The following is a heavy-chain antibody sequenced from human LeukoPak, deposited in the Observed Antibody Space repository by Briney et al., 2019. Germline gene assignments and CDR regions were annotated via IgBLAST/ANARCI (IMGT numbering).Heavy chain of an antibody. CDR3: ARVRSSSVDLDY. Sequence: PGGSLRLSCAASGFTFSSYAMHWVRQAPGKGLEWVAVISYDGSNKYYADSVKGRFTISRDNSKNTLYLQMNSLRAEDTAVYYCARVRSSSVDLDYWGQGTLVTVSS. V-gene: IGHV3-30*04. CDR1: GFTFSSYA. D-gene: IGHD2-2*01. J-gene: IGHJ4*02. CDR2: ISYDGSNK.